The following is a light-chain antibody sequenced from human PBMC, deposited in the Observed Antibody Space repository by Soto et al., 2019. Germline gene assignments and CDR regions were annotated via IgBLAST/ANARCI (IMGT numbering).Light chain of an antibody. Sequence: QSALTQPASVSGSPGQSITISCTGTSSDVGGYNYVSWYQQHPGKAPKLMIYEVNYRPSGVSNRFSASKSGNTASLTISGLQAEDEADYYCSSYTSSSTLLVFGGGTKVNVL. J-gene: IGLJ2*01. V-gene: IGLV2-14*01. CDR3: SSYTSSSTLLV. CDR1: SSDVGGYNY. CDR2: EVN.